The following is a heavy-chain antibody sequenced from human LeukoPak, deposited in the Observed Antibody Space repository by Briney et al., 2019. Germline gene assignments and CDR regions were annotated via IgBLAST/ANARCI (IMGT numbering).Heavy chain of an antibody. CDR1: GGSFSGYY. J-gene: IGHJ4*02. V-gene: IGHV4-34*01. CDR2: INHSGST. D-gene: IGHD2-2*01. CDR3: ARVPRGYCSSTSCRGDY. Sequence: SETLSLTCAVYGGSFSGYYWSWIRQPPGKGLEWIGEINHSGSTNYNPSLKSRVTISVDTSKNQFSLKLSSVTAADTAVYYCARVPRGYCSSTSCRGDYWGQGTLVTVSS.